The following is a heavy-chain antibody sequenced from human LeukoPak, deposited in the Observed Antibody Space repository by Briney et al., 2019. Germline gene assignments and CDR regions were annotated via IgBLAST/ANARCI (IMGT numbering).Heavy chain of an antibody. V-gene: IGHV3-64*01. CDR1: GFTFSNYA. D-gene: IGHD6-25*01. CDR3: ARVSKKSAPDY. CDR2: ISSNGGST. J-gene: IGHJ4*02. Sequence: GGSLRLSCAASGFTFSNYAMYWVRQAPGKGLEYVSAISSNGGSTYYANSVKGRFTISRDNSKNTLYLQMGSLRAEDMAVYYCARVSKKSAPDYWGQGTLVTVSS.